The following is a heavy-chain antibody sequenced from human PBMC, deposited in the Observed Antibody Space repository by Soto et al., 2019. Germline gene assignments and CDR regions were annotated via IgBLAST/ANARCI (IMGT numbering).Heavy chain of an antibody. CDR2: IYYSGST. CDR3: ARSVHITMIVAESYFQH. CDR1: GGSISSGCYY. Sequence: PSETLSLTCTVSGGSISSGCYYWSWIRQHPGKGLEWIGYIYYSGSTYYNPSLKSRVTISVDTSKNQFSLKLSSVTAADTAVYYCARSVHITMIVAESYFQHWGQGTLVTVSS. J-gene: IGHJ1*01. D-gene: IGHD3-22*01. V-gene: IGHV4-31*03.